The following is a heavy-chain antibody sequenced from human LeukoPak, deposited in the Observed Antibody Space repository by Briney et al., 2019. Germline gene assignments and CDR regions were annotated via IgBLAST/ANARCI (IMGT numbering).Heavy chain of an antibody. CDR3: ASDIRLFSSTSCYDSIYG. CDR2: IYYSGST. V-gene: IGHV4-31*03. Sequence: SETLSLTCTVSHYSIRSGGLYWLWIRQHPGKSLEWIGYIYYSGSTYYNPSLKGRVTISVDTSKHQFSLKLSSVTAADTSVYYWASDIRLFSSTSCYDSIYGGGRGTLVTVSS. CDR1: HYSIRSGGLY. J-gene: IGHJ1*01. D-gene: IGHD2-2*01.